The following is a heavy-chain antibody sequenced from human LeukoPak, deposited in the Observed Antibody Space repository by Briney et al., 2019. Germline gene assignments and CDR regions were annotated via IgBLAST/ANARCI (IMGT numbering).Heavy chain of an antibody. Sequence: SETLSLTCAVSGGSISSGGYSWSWIRQPPGTGLEWIGYIYHSGSTYYNPSLKSRVTISVDRSKNQFSLKLSSVTAADTAVYYCTRAPELLWFGETTYFDYWGQGTLVTVSS. V-gene: IGHV4-30-2*01. CDR2: IYHSGST. D-gene: IGHD3-10*01. J-gene: IGHJ4*02. CDR3: TRAPELLWFGETTYFDY. CDR1: GGSISSGGYS.